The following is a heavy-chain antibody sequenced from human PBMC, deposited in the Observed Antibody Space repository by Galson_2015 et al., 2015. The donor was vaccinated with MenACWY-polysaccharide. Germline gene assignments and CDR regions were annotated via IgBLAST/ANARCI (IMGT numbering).Heavy chain of an antibody. CDR3: ARIIARKYTFADS. V-gene: IGHV1-8*01. CDR2: MNPNSGNT. Sequence: SVKVSCKASGYKFTSYDINWARQATGQGLEWMGWMNPNSGNTGYAQKFQGRVTMTSSSAMTTAYMELSSLRSEDTAVYYCARIIARKYTFADSWGQGTLVTVSS. CDR1: GYKFTSYD. D-gene: IGHD2-21*01. J-gene: IGHJ4*02.